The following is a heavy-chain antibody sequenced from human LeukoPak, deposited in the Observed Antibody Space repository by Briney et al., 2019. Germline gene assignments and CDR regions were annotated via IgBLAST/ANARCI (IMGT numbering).Heavy chain of an antibody. CDR2: ISSSGSTI. D-gene: IGHD3-22*01. J-gene: IGHJ6*02. CDR3: ARDRAQQSSGGRYYYYGMDV. Sequence: PGGSLRLSCAASGFTFSSYEMNWVRQAPGKGLEWVSYISSSGSTIYYADSVEGRFTISRDNAKNSLYLQMNSLRAEDTAVYYCARDRAQQSSGGRYYYYGMDVWGQGTTVTVSS. V-gene: IGHV3-48*03. CDR1: GFTFSSYE.